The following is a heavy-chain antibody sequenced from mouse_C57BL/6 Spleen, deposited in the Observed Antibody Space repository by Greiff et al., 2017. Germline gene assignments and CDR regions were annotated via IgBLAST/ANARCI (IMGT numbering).Heavy chain of an antibody. CDR1: GYTFTSYW. D-gene: IGHD2-3*01. V-gene: IGHV1-72*01. CDR2: IDPNSGGT. Sequence: QVQLQQPGAELVKPGASVKLSCKASGYTFTSYWMHWVKQRPGRGLEWIGRIDPNSGGTKYNEKFKSKATLTVDKPSSTAYMQLSSLTSEDSAVYYCARSPLDGYYQAWFAYWGQGTLVTVSA. J-gene: IGHJ3*01. CDR3: ARSPLDGYYQAWFAY.